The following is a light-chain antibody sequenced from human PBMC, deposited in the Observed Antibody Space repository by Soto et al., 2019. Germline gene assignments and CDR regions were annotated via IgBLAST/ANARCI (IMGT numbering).Light chain of an antibody. J-gene: IGKJ5*01. CDR2: DAY. V-gene: IGKV3-11*01. CDR1: QSFRGL. Sequence: EVVLTQSPVTLSLSPGERATLSCRSSQSFRGLLAWYQQKPGQAPRLLIYDAYNRATGIPPRFSGSGSGKALTLTISTLEPEDSAVYYFSQRHMWHITFGQGTRLEIX. CDR3: SQRHMWHIT.